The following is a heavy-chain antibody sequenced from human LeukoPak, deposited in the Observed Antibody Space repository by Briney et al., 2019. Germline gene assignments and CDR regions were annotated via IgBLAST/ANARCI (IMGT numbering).Heavy chain of an antibody. CDR3: ARGSYGSGSYYNGPLPFDY. CDR1: GFTLDDYA. V-gene: IGHV3-9*01. Sequence: PGRSLRLSCAAPGFTLDDYAMHWVRQAPGKGLEWVSGISWNSGSIGYADSVKGRFTISRDNAENSLYLQMNSLRAEDTAVYYCARGSYGSGSYYNGPLPFDYWGQGTLVTVSS. J-gene: IGHJ4*02. D-gene: IGHD3-10*01. CDR2: ISWNSGSI.